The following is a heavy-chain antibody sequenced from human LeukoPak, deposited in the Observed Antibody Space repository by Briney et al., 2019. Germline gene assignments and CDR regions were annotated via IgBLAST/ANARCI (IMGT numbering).Heavy chain of an antibody. CDR2: IYYSGST. V-gene: IGHV4-39*01. J-gene: IGHJ4*02. Sequence: SETLSLTCTVSGGSISSCSYYWGWIRQPPGKGLEWIGSIYYSGSTYYNPSLKSRVTISVDTPKNQFSLKLSSVTAADTAVYYCASMVVVAAILDYFDYWGQGTLVTVSS. D-gene: IGHD2-15*01. CDR1: GGSISSCSYY. CDR3: ASMVVVAAILDYFDY.